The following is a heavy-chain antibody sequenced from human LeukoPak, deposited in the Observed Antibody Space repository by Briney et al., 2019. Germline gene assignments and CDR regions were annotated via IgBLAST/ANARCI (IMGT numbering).Heavy chain of an antibody. J-gene: IGHJ2*01. D-gene: IGHD4-17*01. V-gene: IGHV3-7*01. CDR3: AREGTTVTTKTLHWYFDL. CDR2: IKEDGNEK. Sequence: PGGSLRLSCAASGFTFSSYWMNWVRQTPGKGLEWVANIKEDGNEKYYVDSVKGRFTISRDNAKNSLYLQVSSLRAEDTAIYYCAREGTTVTTKTLHWYFDLWGRGTLVTVSS. CDR1: GFTFSSYW.